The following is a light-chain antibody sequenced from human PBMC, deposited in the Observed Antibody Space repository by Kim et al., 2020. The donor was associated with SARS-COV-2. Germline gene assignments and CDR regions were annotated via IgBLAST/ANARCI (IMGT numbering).Light chain of an antibody. CDR1: QDISSW. CDR3: QQADSFPYT. V-gene: IGKV1-12*01. Sequence: SAFVRDRITNTCRASQDISSWLAWYQQKPGTAPKLLIYRASILQSGVPSRFSGNGSGTDFTLTINSLQPEDFASYYCQQADSFPYTFGQGTKLEI. J-gene: IGKJ2*01. CDR2: RAS.